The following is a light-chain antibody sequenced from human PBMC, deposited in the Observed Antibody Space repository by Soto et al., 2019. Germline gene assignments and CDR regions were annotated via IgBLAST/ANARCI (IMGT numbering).Light chain of an antibody. CDR2: DVT. CDR3: CSYGSGYTVV. J-gene: IGLJ2*01. V-gene: IGLV2-11*01. CDR1: TSGVGGYNY. Sequence: QSALTQPRSVSGSPGQSVTISCTGTTSGVGGYNYVSWYQHHPGKAPKLLIYDVTQRPSGVPDRFSGSKSGNTASLTISGLQAEDEADYYCCSYGSGYTVVFGGGTKLTVL.